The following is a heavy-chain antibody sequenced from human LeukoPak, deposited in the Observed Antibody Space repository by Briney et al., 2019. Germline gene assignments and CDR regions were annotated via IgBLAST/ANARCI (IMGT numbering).Heavy chain of an antibody. CDR3: ARINWYSGTWYFDY. D-gene: IGHD6-13*01. V-gene: IGHV3-30*04. CDR2: ISYDGSNK. CDR1: GFTFSSYA. J-gene: IGHJ4*02. Sequence: PGRSLRLSCAASGFTFSSYAMHWVRQAPGKGLEWVAVISYDGSNKYYADSVKGRFTISRDNSKNTLYLQMNSLRAEDTAVYYCARINWYSGTWYFDYWGQGTLVPVSS.